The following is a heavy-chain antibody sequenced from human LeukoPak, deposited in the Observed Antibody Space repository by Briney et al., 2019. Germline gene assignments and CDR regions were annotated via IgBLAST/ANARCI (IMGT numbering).Heavy chain of an antibody. Sequence: SETLSLTCAVYGGSFSGYYRSWIRQPPGKGLEWIGEINHSGSTNYNPSLKSRVTISVDTPKNQFSLKLSSVTAADTAVYYCARVTTGYVWGSYRWNWFDPWGQGTLVTVSS. J-gene: IGHJ5*02. CDR3: ARVTTGYVWGSYRWNWFDP. V-gene: IGHV4-34*01. CDR2: INHSGST. CDR1: GGSFSGYY. D-gene: IGHD3-16*02.